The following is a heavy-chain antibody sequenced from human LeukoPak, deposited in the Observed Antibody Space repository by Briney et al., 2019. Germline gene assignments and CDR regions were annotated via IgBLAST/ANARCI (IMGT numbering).Heavy chain of an antibody. CDR3: ARQEITIADY. CDR2: IDPSDSYT. V-gene: IGHV5-10-1*01. Sequence: GESLKISCKCSGYSFTSYWISWVRQMPGKGLEWMGRIDPSDSYTNYSPSFQGHVTISADKSISTAYLQWSSLKASDTAMYYCARQEITIADYWGQGTLVTVSS. D-gene: IGHD3-9*01. J-gene: IGHJ4*02. CDR1: GYSFTSYW.